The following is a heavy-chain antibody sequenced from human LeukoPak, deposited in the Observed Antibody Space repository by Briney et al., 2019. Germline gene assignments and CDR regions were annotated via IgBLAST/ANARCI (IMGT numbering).Heavy chain of an antibody. CDR2: ISSSGSYI. CDR3: ARDLGYYDSSGYSYFDY. V-gene: IGHV3-21*01. D-gene: IGHD3-22*01. J-gene: IGHJ4*02. CDR1: EFTFSSYS. Sequence: GGSLRLSCAASEFTFSSYSMNWVRQAPGKGLEWVSSISSSGSYIYYADSVKGRFTISRDNAKNSLYLQMNSLRAEDTAVYYCARDLGYYDSSGYSYFDYWGQGALVTVSS.